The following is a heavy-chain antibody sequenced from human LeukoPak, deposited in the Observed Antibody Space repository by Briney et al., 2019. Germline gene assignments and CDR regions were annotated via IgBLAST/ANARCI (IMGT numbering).Heavy chain of an antibody. D-gene: IGHD3-10*01. CDR3: ARHYLISSGSYYQGIFDY. Sequence: KPSETLSLTCAVYGGSFSGYYWSWIRQPPGKGLEWIGEINHSGSTNYNPSLKSRVTISVDTSKNQFSLKLSSVTAADTAVYYCARHYLISSGSYYQGIFDYWGQGTLVTVSS. CDR1: GGSFSGYY. CDR2: INHSGST. V-gene: IGHV4-34*01. J-gene: IGHJ4*02.